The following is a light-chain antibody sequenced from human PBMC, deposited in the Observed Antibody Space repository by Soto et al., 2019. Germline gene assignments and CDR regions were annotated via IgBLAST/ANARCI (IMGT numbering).Light chain of an antibody. CDR1: QSISNH. J-gene: IGKJ1*01. CDR3: QQSYSSTPT. V-gene: IGKV1-39*01. Sequence: PPSASGTPGQRVTITCRASQSISNHLNWYQQKPGKAPKLLIFAASSLQSGVPSRFSGSRSGPDFTLTISSLQPEDFATYDCQQSYSSTPTFGLGTKVDI. CDR2: AAS.